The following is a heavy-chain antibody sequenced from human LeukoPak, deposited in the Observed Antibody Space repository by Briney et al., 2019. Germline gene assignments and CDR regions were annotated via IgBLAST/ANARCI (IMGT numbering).Heavy chain of an antibody. CDR1: GFSFTTYW. CDR2: IKQDGTEK. D-gene: IGHD2-15*01. Sequence: GGSLRLSCAASGFSFTTYWMGWVRQAPGKGLEWVANIKQDGTEKYYVDSVMGRFTISRDNAKNSLYLQMNSLRAEDTALYYCARQERGYEGYWGQGTLVTVSS. J-gene: IGHJ4*02. V-gene: IGHV3-7*03. CDR3: ARQERGYEGY.